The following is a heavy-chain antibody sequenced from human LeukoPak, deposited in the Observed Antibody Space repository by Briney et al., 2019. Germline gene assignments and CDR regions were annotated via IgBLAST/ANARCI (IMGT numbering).Heavy chain of an antibody. D-gene: IGHD4-17*01. CDR3: ARDPYYGDYGDY. CDR1: GFTFSSYW. CDR2: INSDGSST. J-gene: IGHJ4*02. V-gene: IGHV3-74*01. Sequence: GGSLRLSCAASGFTFSSYWMHWVRQAPGKGLVWVSRINSDGSSTSYADSVKGRFTISRDNARNTLYLQMSSLRAEDTAVYYCARDPYYGDYGDYWGQGTLVTVSS.